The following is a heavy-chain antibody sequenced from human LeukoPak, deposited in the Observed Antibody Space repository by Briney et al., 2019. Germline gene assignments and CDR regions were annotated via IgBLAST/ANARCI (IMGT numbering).Heavy chain of an antibody. CDR3: ARDGGFGVVIAYYFDY. D-gene: IGHD3-3*01. CDR1: GGSISSYY. V-gene: IGHV4-4*07. J-gene: IGHJ4*02. Sequence: SETLSLTCTVSGGSISSYYWSWIRHPAGKGLEWIGRIYTSGSTNYNPSLKSRVTMSVDTSKNQFSLKLSSVTAADTAVYYCARDGGFGVVIAYYFDYWGQGTLVTVSS. CDR2: IYTSGST.